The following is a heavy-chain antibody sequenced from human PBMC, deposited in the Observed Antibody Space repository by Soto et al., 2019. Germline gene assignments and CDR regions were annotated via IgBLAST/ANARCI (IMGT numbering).Heavy chain of an antibody. D-gene: IGHD6-13*01. CDR2: ISGSGGGA. V-gene: IGHV3-23*01. Sequence: EVQLLESGGDLVQPGGSLRLSCAASGFNFSKHAMGWVRQAPGKGLEWVSGISGSGGGAKYADSVKGRFTISRDYSRNTLYLQMSSLRVEDTAVYYCARDFRAGGLIVHDYWVQGTLVTVSS. CDR3: ARDFRAGGLIVHDY. CDR1: GFNFSKHA. J-gene: IGHJ4*02.